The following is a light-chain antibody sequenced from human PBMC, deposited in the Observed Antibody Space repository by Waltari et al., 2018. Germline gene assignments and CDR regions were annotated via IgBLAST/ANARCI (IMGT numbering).Light chain of an antibody. V-gene: IGKV3-11*01. CDR3: QQRSGWPPMYT. Sequence: DIVLTQSTATLSLSPGERSTPPCRASQTVRTSLAWYQQRPGQSPRLIIYDPSNRATGVPVRFSGSGSGTDFTLTISSLEPEDFAVYYCQQRSGWPPMYTFGQGTKVEIK. J-gene: IGKJ2*01. CDR2: DPS. CDR1: QTVRTS.